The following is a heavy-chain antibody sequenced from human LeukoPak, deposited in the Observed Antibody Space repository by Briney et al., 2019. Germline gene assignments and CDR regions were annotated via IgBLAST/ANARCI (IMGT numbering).Heavy chain of an antibody. CDR2: IIPAFGTT. CDR1: GDTFNSYA. CDR3: AREYYGSGSYYDGYYFDF. D-gene: IGHD3-10*01. Sequence: SVEVSCKVSGDTFNSYAVAWVRQAPGQGLEWMGLIIPAFGTTHYAQRFQGRVTITSDKSTTTAYMELGSLRSEDTAVYYCAREYYGSGSYYDGYYFDFWGQGTLVTVSS. J-gene: IGHJ4*02. V-gene: IGHV1-69*06.